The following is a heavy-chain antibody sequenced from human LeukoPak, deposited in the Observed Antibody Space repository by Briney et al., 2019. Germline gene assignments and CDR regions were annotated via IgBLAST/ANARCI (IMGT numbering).Heavy chain of an antibody. V-gene: IGHV3-9*01. CDR2: ISYSSATI. CDR3: AKVAPLYCSSTSCSEY. Sequence: GRSLRLSCAASGFTFDEYAMHWVRQAPGKGLEWVSGISYSSATIGYVDSVKGRFTISRDNAKNSLYLQMNSLRTEDTAVYYCAKVAPLYCSSTSCSEYWGQGTLVTVSS. D-gene: IGHD2-2*01. J-gene: IGHJ4*02. CDR1: GFTFDEYA.